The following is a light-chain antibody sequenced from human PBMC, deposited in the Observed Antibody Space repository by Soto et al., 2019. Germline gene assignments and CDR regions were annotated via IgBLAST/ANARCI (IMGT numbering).Light chain of an antibody. Sequence: QSVLTQPASVSGSPGQSITISCTGTRGDVGAYNLVSWYQQHPGKAPKLMIYAVTNRPSGVSNRFSGSKSGNTASLTISGVQAEDEAAYYCNSYTTSSTLVFGNGTKVTVL. V-gene: IGLV2-14*02. CDR3: NSYTTSSTLV. CDR2: AVT. J-gene: IGLJ1*01. CDR1: RGDVGAYNL.